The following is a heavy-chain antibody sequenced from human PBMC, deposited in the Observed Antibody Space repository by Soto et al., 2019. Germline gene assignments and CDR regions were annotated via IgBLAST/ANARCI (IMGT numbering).Heavy chain of an antibody. V-gene: IGHV1-8*01. J-gene: IGHJ5*02. CDR3: ARMATSGTLNWFDP. D-gene: IGHD1-26*01. Sequence: ASVNVSCKASGYAFTYYDIRSVRQATGQGLEWMGWMNPNSANTGYAQKFQGRVSMTRDTSINTAYMELSSLRSEDTAIYYCARMATSGTLNWFDPWGQGTLVTVSS. CDR2: MNPNSANT. CDR1: GYAFTYYD.